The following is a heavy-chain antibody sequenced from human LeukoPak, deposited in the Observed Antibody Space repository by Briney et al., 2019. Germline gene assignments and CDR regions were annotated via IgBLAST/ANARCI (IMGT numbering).Heavy chain of an antibody. V-gene: IGHV3-11*01. J-gene: IGHJ4*02. Sequence: PGGSLKLSCAASGFTFSDYYMSWIRQAPGKGLEWVSYISSSGTTIYYADSVKGRFTISKDNSKNTVDLLMHSVTAEDTALYYCARGRFGDPLNYWGQGTLVTVSS. CDR1: GFTFSDYY. D-gene: IGHD3-10*01. CDR2: ISSSGTTI. CDR3: ARGRFGDPLNY.